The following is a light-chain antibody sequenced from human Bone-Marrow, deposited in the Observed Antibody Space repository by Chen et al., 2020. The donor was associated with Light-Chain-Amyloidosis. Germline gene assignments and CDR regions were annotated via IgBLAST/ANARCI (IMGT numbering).Light chain of an antibody. CDR3: QQYGTSPLT. Sequence: EIVLTQSPGTLSLSPGEGANLSCRTSQTIGSNYLTRDQQKFGQAPRLLIYGSSSRATGIPDRFTGSGSGTDFTITINRLEPEDFAMYYCQQYGTSPLTFGGGTKVEIK. CDR1: QTIGSNY. J-gene: IGKJ4*01. V-gene: IGKV3-20*01. CDR2: GSS.